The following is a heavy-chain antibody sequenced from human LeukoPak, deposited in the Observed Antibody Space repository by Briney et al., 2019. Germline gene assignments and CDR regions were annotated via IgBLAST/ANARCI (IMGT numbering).Heavy chain of an antibody. Sequence: SETLSLTCTVSGGSISSYYWSWIRQPPGKGLEWIGYIYYSGSTNYNPSLKSRVTISVDTSKNQFSLKLSSVTAADTAVYYCAREAGGDTIFGVVSTTNAFDIWGQGTMVTVSS. V-gene: IGHV4-59*12. CDR3: AREAGGDTIFGVVSTTNAFDI. CDR2: IYYSGST. CDR1: GGSISSYY. D-gene: IGHD3-3*01. J-gene: IGHJ3*02.